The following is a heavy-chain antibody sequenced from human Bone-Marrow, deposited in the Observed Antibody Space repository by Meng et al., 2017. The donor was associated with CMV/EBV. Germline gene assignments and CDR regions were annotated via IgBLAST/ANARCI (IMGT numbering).Heavy chain of an antibody. CDR2: IYSGGSST. D-gene: IGHD2-2*01. CDR3: ASHIVVPAAFPLFDI. V-gene: IGHV3-23*03. Sequence: GESLKISCAASGFTFSSYAMSWVRQASGKGLEWVSVIYSGGSSTYYADSVKGRFTISRDNSKNTLYLQMNSLRAEDTAVYYCASHIVVPAAFPLFDIWGQGTMVTVSS. CDR1: GFTFSSYA. J-gene: IGHJ3*02.